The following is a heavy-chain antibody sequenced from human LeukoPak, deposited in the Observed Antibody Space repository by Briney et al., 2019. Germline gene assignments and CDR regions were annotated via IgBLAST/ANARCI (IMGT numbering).Heavy chain of an antibody. V-gene: IGHV1-69*05. Sequence: GASVKVSCKASGGTFSSYAISWVRQAPGQGLEWMGGIIPIFGTANYAQKFQGRVTITTDESTRTAYMELRSLRSEDTAVYYCANTMYYYDSSGYYSRKSPYYFDYWGQGTLVTVSS. J-gene: IGHJ4*02. CDR3: ANTMYYYDSSGYYSRKSPYYFDY. D-gene: IGHD3-22*01. CDR2: IIPIFGTA. CDR1: GGTFSSYA.